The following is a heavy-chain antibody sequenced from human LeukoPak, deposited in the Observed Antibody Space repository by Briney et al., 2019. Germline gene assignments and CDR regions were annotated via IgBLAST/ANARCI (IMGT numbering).Heavy chain of an antibody. CDR3: AASLGSSGWYWDYYYYGMDV. Sequence: ASVKVSCKASGYTFTSYDINWVRQATGQGLEWMGWMNPNSGNTGYAQKFQGRVTMTRNTSISTAYMELSSLRSEDTAVYYCAASLGSSGWYWDYYYYGMDVWGQGTTVTVSS. V-gene: IGHV1-8*01. CDR1: GYTFTSYD. J-gene: IGHJ6*02. CDR2: MNPNSGNT. D-gene: IGHD6-19*01.